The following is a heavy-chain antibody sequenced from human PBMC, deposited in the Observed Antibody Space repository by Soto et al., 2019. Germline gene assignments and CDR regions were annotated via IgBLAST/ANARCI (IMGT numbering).Heavy chain of an antibody. CDR1: GYTFTSYG. J-gene: IGHJ4*02. CDR3: AREASAVISLDY. D-gene: IGHD6-19*01. CDR2: FNPNSGDT. V-gene: IGHV1-2*02. Sequence: ASVKVSCKASGYTFTSYGISWVRQAPVQGLEWMGWFNPNSGDTIYAQKFQGRVTLTGDTSISTAYMELYSLTSDDTAVYYCAREASAVISLDYWGQGTLVTVSS.